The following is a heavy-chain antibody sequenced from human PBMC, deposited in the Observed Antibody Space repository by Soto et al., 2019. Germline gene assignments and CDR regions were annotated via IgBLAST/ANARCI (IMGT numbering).Heavy chain of an antibody. J-gene: IGHJ3*02. D-gene: IGHD3-10*01. CDR3: AKDFNYGSGTYYGTDDAFDI. Sequence: SETLSLTCTVSGGSISSGGYYWSWIRQHPGKGLEWIGYVSYSGSTFYNPSLRSRVTISVDTSKNQVSLRLTSVTAADTAVYYCAKDFNYGSGTYYGTDDAFDIWGQGTMVTVSS. CDR1: GGSISSGGYY. CDR2: VSYSGST. V-gene: IGHV4-31*03.